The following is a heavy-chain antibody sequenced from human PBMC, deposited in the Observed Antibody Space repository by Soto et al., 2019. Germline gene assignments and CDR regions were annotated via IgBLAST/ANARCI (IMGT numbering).Heavy chain of an antibody. CDR1: GGAFSGYY. D-gene: IGHD6-13*01. CDR3: ARVRYSISWYSFDY. Sequence: QVQLQQWGAGLLKTSETLSLTCAVYGGAFSGYYWSWIRQPPGKGLEWIGEINHSGSTNYNPSLKSRVTISVDTSKNQFSLKLSSVTAADTAVYYCARVRYSISWYSFDYWGQGTLVTVSS. CDR2: INHSGST. J-gene: IGHJ4*02. V-gene: IGHV4-34*01.